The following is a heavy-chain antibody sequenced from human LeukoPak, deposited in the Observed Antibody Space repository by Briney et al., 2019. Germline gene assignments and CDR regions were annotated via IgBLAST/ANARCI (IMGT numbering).Heavy chain of an antibody. D-gene: IGHD3-22*01. CDR1: GYTFTGYY. Sequence: GASVKVPCKATGYTFTGYYIHWVRQAPGKGLEWMGGFDPEDGETIYAQKFQGRVTMTEDTSTDTAYMELSSLRSEDTAVYYCATGSGYYYYVYWGQGTLVTVSS. J-gene: IGHJ4*02. V-gene: IGHV1-24*01. CDR2: FDPEDGET. CDR3: ATGSGYYYYVY.